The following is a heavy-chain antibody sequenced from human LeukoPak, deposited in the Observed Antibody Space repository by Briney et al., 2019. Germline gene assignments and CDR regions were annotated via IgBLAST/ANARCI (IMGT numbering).Heavy chain of an antibody. CDR3: ARDPTHYCGGDCYPIFFDY. CDR2: ISSSSSYI. V-gene: IGHV3-21*01. CDR1: GFTFRSYS. D-gene: IGHD2-21*02. Sequence: GGSLRLSCAASGFTFRSYSMNWVCQAPGKGLEWVSSISSSSSYIYYADSVKGRFTISRDNAKNSLYLQMNSLRAEDTAVYYCARDPTHYCGGDCYPIFFDYWGQGTLVTVSS. J-gene: IGHJ4*02.